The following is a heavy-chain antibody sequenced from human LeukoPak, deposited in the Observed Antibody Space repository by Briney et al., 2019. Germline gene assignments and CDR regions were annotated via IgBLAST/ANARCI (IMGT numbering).Heavy chain of an antibody. D-gene: IGHD3-3*01. Sequence: GGSLRLSCAASGFTFSNAWMSWVRQAPGKGLEWVGRIKSKTDGGTTDYAAPVKGRFTISRDDSKNTLYLQMNSLKTEDTAVYYCTTDPQYYDFWSAYYNVYYYYYMDVWGKGTRVTVSS. CDR1: GFTFSNAW. J-gene: IGHJ6*03. CDR2: IKSKTDGGTT. CDR3: TTDPQYYDFWSAYYNVYYYYYMDV. V-gene: IGHV3-15*01.